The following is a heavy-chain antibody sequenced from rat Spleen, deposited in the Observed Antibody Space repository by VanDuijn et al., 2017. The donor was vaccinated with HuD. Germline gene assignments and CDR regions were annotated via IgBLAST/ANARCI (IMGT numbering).Heavy chain of an antibody. CDR1: GFTFNNYW. Sequence: EVQLVDHGGGLVQPGRSLKLSCVASGFTFNNYWMTWIRQAPGKGLEWVASITNTGGSTYYPDSVKGRFTISRDNAKSSLYLQMNSLRSEDTANYYCARHGYGGYPYYFDYWGQGVMVTVSS. V-gene: IGHV5-31*01. J-gene: IGHJ2*01. D-gene: IGHD1-11*01. CDR3: ARHGYGGYPYYFDY. CDR2: ITNTGGST.